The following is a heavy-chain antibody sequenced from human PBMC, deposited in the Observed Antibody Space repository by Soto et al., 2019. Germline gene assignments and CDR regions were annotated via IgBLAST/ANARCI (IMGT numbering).Heavy chain of an antibody. CDR2: ISCDGSNK. J-gene: IGHJ3*02. Sequence: QVQLVESGGGVVQPGRSLRLSCAASGFTFSSYGMHWVRQAPGKGLEWVAVISCDGSNKYYAESVKGRFTISRDNSKNTLYLQMNSLRAEDTAVYYCAKTLDGDSDDAFDIWGQGTMVTVSS. D-gene: IGHD4-17*01. CDR3: AKTLDGDSDDAFDI. CDR1: GFTFSSYG. V-gene: IGHV3-30*18.